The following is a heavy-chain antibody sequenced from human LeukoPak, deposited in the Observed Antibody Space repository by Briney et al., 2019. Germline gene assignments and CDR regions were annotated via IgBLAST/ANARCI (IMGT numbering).Heavy chain of an antibody. D-gene: IGHD6-6*01. V-gene: IGHV3-48*01. CDR1: GFTFSSYS. CDR2: ISSSSSTI. Sequence: PGGSLRLSSAASGFTFSSYSMNWVRQAPGKGLEWVSYISSSSSTIYYADSVKGRFTISRDNAKNSLYLQMNSLRAEDTAVYYCASGYSSSSIGPFDYWGQGTLVTVSS. J-gene: IGHJ4*02. CDR3: ASGYSSSSIGPFDY.